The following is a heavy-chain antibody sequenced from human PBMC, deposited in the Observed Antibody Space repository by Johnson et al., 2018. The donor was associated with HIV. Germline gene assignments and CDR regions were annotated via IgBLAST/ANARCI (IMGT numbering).Heavy chain of an antibody. D-gene: IGHD2-21*02. V-gene: IGHV3-30*02. CDR1: GFTFTTYG. CDR3: ARVVVVTAKGAFDI. CDR2: IRYDGSNK. Sequence: QVQLVESGGGVVQPGGSLRLSCAASGFTFTTYGMHWVRQAPGKGLEWVALIRYDGSNKYYADSVKGRFTISRDNSKNTLYLQMNSLRAEDTAVYYCARVVVVTAKGAFDIWGQGTMVTVSS. J-gene: IGHJ3*02.